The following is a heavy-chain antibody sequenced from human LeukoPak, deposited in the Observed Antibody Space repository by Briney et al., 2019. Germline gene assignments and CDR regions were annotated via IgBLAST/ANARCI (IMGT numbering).Heavy chain of an antibody. CDR2: ISSSSSYI. V-gene: IGHV3-21*01. CDR3: ARDRWWGDI. D-gene: IGHD2-15*01. Sequence: PGGSLRLSCAVSGFTFSSYGRSWVRQAPGKGLEWVSSISSSSSYIYYADSVKGRFTISRDNAKNSLYLQMNSLRAEDTAVYYCARDRWWGDIWGQGTMVTVSS. CDR1: GFTFSSYG. J-gene: IGHJ3*02.